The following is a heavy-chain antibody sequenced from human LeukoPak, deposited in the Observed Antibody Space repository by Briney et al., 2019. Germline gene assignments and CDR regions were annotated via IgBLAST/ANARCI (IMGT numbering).Heavy chain of an antibody. CDR2: SRSDGTT. J-gene: IGHJ4*02. Sequence: GSLRLSCAASGFTFSSYEMNWVRQAPGKGLEWVSYSRSDGTTYYAGSVKGRFTISRDNAKNSLYLQMNSLRAEDTAVYYCARENMGTIGHLDYWGQGTLVTVSS. CDR3: ARENMGTIGHLDY. CDR1: GFTFSSYE. V-gene: IGHV3-48*03. D-gene: IGHD1-1*01.